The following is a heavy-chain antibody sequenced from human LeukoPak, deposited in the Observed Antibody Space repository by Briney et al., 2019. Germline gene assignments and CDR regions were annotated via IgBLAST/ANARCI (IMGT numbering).Heavy chain of an antibody. CDR1: RFTFNSYA. J-gene: IGHJ4*02. CDR3: VREKYCTPTDCLHGRFYFNC. CDR2: IGGSNGIT. D-gene: IGHD2-8*01. V-gene: IGHV3-23*01. Sequence: GGSLRLSCAASRFTFNSYAMSWVRQAPGKGLEWVSVIGGSNGITFYVGSVKGRFTISRDNSKNTLYLQMNTLRTEDTALYYCVREKYCTPTDCLHGRFYFNCWGQGTLVTVSS.